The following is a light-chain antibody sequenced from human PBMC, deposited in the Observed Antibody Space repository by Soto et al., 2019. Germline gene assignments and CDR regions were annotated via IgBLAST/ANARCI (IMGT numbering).Light chain of an antibody. V-gene: IGKV1-5*01. CDR2: DAS. CDR1: QSIRSW. CDR3: QHYTYRRT. Sequence: DIQMTQSPSTLSASVGDRVTITCRASQSIRSWLAWYQQKPGKAPKLLIYDASDLGSWVPSRFSGSGSGTEFPLTICSLQPDYFATYYCQHYTYRRTFGQVTKVEIK. J-gene: IGKJ1*01.